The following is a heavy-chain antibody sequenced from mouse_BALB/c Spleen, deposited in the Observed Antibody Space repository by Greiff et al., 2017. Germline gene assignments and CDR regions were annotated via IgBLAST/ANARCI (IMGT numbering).Heavy chain of an antibody. J-gene: IGHJ4*01. Sequence: DVKLVESGGGLVQPGGSLKLSCAASGFTFSSYTMSWVRQTPEKRLEWVAYISNGGGSTYYPDTVKGRFTISRDNATNTLYLQMSSLKSEDTAMYYCASFYYPYAMDYWGQGTSVTVSS. D-gene: IGHD2-1*01. CDR3: ASFYYPYAMDY. CDR2: ISNGGGST. V-gene: IGHV5-12-2*01. CDR1: GFTFSSYT.